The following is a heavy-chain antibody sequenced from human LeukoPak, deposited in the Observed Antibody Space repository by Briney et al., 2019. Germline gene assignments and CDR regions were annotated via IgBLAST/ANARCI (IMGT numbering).Heavy chain of an antibody. CDR1: VCINSRYH. Sequence: SETLSLTCTVTVCINSRYHWNWIRQPPGKGLAWIWYIYYSGSTYYNPSLKSRVTISVDTSKNQFSLKLSSVTAADTAVYYCARDKWSGEAFDIWGQGTMVTVSS. CDR2: IYYSGST. D-gene: IGHD3-3*01. CDR3: ARDKWSGEAFDI. J-gene: IGHJ3*02. V-gene: IGHV4-59*01.